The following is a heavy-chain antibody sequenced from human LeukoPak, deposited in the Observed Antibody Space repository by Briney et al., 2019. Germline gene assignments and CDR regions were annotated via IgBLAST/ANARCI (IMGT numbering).Heavy chain of an antibody. CDR3: ARVRITMVRGVSYYMDV. V-gene: IGHV1-69*05. D-gene: IGHD3-10*01. Sequence: GASVKVSCKASGGTFSNDAITWVRQAPGQGLEWMGGLIPIFGTPNYAQKFQGRVTITTDESATTAYMELSSLRSEDTAVYYCARVRITMVRGVSYYMDVWGKGTTVTVSS. CDR1: GGTFSNDA. J-gene: IGHJ6*03. CDR2: LIPIFGTP.